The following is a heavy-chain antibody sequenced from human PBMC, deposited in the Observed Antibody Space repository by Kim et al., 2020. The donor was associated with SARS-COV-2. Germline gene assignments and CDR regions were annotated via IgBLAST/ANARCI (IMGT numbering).Heavy chain of an antibody. CDR2: ISGSGGST. V-gene: IGHV3-23*01. J-gene: IGHJ4*02. CDR1: GFTFSSYA. CDR3: AKGMWGLYSYGSAYYFDY. D-gene: IGHD5-18*01. Sequence: GGSLRLSCAASGFTFSSYALSWVRQDPGKGLEWVSAISGSGGSTYYADSVKGRFTISRDNSKNTLYLQMNSLRAEDTAVYYCAKGMWGLYSYGSAYYFDYWGQGTLVTVSS.